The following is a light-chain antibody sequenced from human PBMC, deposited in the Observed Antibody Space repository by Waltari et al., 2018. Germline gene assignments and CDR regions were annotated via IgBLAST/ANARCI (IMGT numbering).Light chain of an antibody. CDR2: DAS. V-gene: IGKV3-11*01. Sequence: EIVLTQSPATLSLSPGERATLSCRASQSVSSYLAWYQQKPGQAPRLLIDDASNKSTGIPARFSGSGAGTDFTRTISSLEPEDFAVDYCQQRSNWPPTFGQGTKLEIK. J-gene: IGKJ2*01. CDR1: QSVSSY. CDR3: QQRSNWPPT.